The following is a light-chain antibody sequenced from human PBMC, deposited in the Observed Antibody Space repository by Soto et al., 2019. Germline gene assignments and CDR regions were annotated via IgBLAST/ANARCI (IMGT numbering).Light chain of an antibody. CDR2: DAS. J-gene: IGKJ5*01. CDR3: QQRGNWIT. V-gene: IGKV3-11*01. CDR1: QSVSSY. Sequence: EIVLTQSPATLSLSPGERATLSCRASQSVSSYLAWYQQKPGQAPRLLIYDASNMATGIPARFSASGSGTDFTLIISSLEPVDSAVYCCQQRGNWITFGPGTRLEIK.